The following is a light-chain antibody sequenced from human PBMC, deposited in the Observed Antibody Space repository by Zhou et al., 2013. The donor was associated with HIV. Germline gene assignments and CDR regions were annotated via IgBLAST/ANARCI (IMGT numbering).Light chain of an antibody. CDR1: QSVSSSY. V-gene: IGKV3-20*01. Sequence: EIVLTQSPVTLSLSPGERATLSCRASQSVSSSYLAWYQQKPGQAPRLLIYGASSRATGIPDRFSGSGSGTDFTLTISRLEPEDFAVYYCQHYGSPYTFRPGDRAGDQT. J-gene: IGKJ2*01. CDR2: GAS. CDR3: QHYGSPYT.